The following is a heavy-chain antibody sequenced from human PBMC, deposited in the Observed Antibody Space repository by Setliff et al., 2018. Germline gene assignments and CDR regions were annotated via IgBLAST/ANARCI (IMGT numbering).Heavy chain of an antibody. V-gene: IGHV3-33*08. D-gene: IGHD2-15*01. Sequence: GSLRLSCAASGFTFSTYRMHWVRQAPGKGLEWVAVIWDDGGNKYHADSVKGRFTISRDNSKNTLYLQMNSLRPEDTAVYYCARTCSGSGCYAGLESWGQGTPVTVS. CDR3: ARTCSGSGCYAGLES. CDR2: IWDDGGNK. J-gene: IGHJ4*02. CDR1: GFTFSTYR.